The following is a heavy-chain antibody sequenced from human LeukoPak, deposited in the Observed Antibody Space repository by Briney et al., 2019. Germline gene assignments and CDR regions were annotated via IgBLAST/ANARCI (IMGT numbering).Heavy chain of an antibody. CDR3: ARVGDHFHWNLDL. Sequence: PGGSLRLSCAASGFTSSTYYMNWVRQAPGKGREWRSIIYSGGTTYYSDSGKGRVTISRDTSKKTFALQMNSLRAEDTAVYFCARVGDHFHWNLDLWGRGTLVTVSS. CDR2: IYSGGTT. CDR1: GFTSSTYY. D-gene: IGHD3-3*02. J-gene: IGHJ2*01. V-gene: IGHV3-53*01.